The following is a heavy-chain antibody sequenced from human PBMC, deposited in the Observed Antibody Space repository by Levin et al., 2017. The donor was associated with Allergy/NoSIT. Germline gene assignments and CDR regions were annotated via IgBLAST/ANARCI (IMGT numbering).Heavy chain of an antibody. CDR2: ISSSGSTI. CDR1: GFTFSDYY. Sequence: SCAASGFTFSDYYMSWIRQAPGKGLEWVSYISSSGSTIYYADSVKGRFTISRDNAKNSLYLQMNSLRAEDTAVYYCASLAVAGTSGYWGQGTLVTVSS. J-gene: IGHJ4*02. D-gene: IGHD6-19*01. V-gene: IGHV3-11*01. CDR3: ASLAVAGTSGY.